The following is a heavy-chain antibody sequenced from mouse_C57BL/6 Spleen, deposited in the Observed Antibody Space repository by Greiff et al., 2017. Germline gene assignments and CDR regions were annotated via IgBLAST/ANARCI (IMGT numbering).Heavy chain of an antibody. V-gene: IGHV5-17*01. J-gene: IGHJ4*01. CDR2: ISSGSSTI. Sequence: EVKLMESGGGLVQPGGSLKLSCAASGFTFSDYGMHWVRQAPEKGLAWVAYISSGSSTIYYADTVKGSFTISRDNAKNTLFMQMTSLRSEDTAMYYCARIGVYYDYGYFAMDYWGQGTSVTVSS. CDR1: GFTFSDYG. CDR3: ARIGVYYDYGYFAMDY. D-gene: IGHD2-4*01.